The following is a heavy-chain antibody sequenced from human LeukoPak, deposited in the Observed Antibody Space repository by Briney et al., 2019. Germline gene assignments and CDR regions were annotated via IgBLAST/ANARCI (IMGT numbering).Heavy chain of an antibody. D-gene: IGHD3-22*01. CDR2: IYYSGSI. J-gene: IGHJ4*02. V-gene: IGHV4-59*01. CDR3: ARDYYDSSV. Sequence: PSETLSLTCTVSGSSISSYYWSWIRQPPGKGLEWIGYIYYSGSINYNPSLKSRVTISVDTSKNQFSLKLSSVTAADTAVYYCARDYYDSSVWGQGTLVTVSS. CDR1: GSSISSYY.